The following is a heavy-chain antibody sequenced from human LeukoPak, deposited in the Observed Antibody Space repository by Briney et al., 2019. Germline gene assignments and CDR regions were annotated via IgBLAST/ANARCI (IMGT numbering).Heavy chain of an antibody. Sequence: GESLKISCKGSGYSFTSYWIGWVRQMPGKGLEWMGTIYPGDSDTRYSPSFQGQVTISADKSITTAYLQWSSLKASDTAMYYCARRDTAMVLDAFDIWGQGTMVTVSS. J-gene: IGHJ3*02. CDR1: GYSFTSYW. CDR3: ARRDTAMVLDAFDI. CDR2: IYPGDSDT. V-gene: IGHV5-51*01. D-gene: IGHD5-18*01.